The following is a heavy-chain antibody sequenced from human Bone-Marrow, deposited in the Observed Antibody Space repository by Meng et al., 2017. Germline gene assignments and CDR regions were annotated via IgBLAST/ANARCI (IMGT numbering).Heavy chain of an antibody. J-gene: IGHJ2*01. CDR2: INHSGST. V-gene: IGHV4-34*01. CDR1: GGSFSGYY. D-gene: IGHD4-17*01. Sequence: QGHLQQWGAGLLKPSETLSLTCAVHGGSFSGYYWSWIRQPPGKGLEWIGEINHSGSTNYNPSLKSRVTISVDTSKNQFSLKLSSVTAADTAVYYCARGRVTTVTTPNWYFDLWGRGTLVTVSS. CDR3: ARGRVTTVTTPNWYFDL.